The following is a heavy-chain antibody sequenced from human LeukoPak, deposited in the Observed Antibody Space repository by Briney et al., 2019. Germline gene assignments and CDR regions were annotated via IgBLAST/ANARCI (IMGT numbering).Heavy chain of an antibody. V-gene: IGHV4-59*11. Sequence: SETLSLTCTVSGGSISSHYWSWIRQPPGKGLEWIGYIYYSGSTNYNPSRKSRVTISVDTSNNQFSLKLSPVTAADTAVYYCARGAGSDFWSGYYRDYFDYWGQGTLVTVSS. CDR2: IYYSGST. D-gene: IGHD3-3*01. CDR1: GGSISSHY. J-gene: IGHJ4*02. CDR3: ARGAGSDFWSGYYRDYFDY.